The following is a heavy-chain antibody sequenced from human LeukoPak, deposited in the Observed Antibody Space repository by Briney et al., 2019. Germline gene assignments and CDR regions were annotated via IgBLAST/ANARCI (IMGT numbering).Heavy chain of an antibody. V-gene: IGHV3-21*01. Sequence: GGSLRFSCAASGFTFSSYSMNWVRQAPGKGLEWVSSISSSSSYIYYADSVKGRFTISRDKAKNSLYLQMNSLRAEDTAVYYCARGPAAGLFDYWGQGTLVTVSS. CDR2: ISSSSSYI. J-gene: IGHJ4*02. CDR1: GFTFSSYS. D-gene: IGHD6-13*01. CDR3: ARGPAAGLFDY.